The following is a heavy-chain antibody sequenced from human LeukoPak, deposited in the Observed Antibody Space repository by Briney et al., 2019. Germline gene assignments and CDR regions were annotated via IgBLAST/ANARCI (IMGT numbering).Heavy chain of an antibody. Sequence: GRSLRLSCAASGVSVSSNYMSWVRQAPGKGLEWVSTIYSGGSTYYVDSVKGRFTISRDNSKNTLYLQMSSLRPDDAAVYYCARVKLKYTGSHYYYYMDVWGKGTTVTVS. V-gene: IGHV3-66*02. CDR3: ARVKLKYTGSHYYYYMDV. D-gene: IGHD1-26*01. CDR2: IYSGGST. J-gene: IGHJ6*03. CDR1: GVSVSSNY.